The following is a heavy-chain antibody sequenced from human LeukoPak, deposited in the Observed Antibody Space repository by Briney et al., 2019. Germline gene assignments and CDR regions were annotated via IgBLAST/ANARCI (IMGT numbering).Heavy chain of an antibody. D-gene: IGHD5-18*01. CDR3: ARALAGYSYGWSFDY. CDR1: GGSISSYY. J-gene: IGHJ4*02. CDR2: IYYSGST. Sequence: SETLSLTCTVSGGSISSYYWSWIRQPPGKGLEWIGYIYYSGSTNYNPSLKSRVTISVDTSKNQFSLKLSSVTAADTAVYYCARALAGYSYGWSFDYWGQGTLVTVSS. V-gene: IGHV4-59*01.